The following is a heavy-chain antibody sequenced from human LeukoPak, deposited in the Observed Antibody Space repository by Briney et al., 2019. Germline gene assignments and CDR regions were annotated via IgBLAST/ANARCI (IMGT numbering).Heavy chain of an antibody. J-gene: IGHJ4*02. D-gene: IGHD6-19*01. Sequence: SQTLSLTCTVSGGSISSGASDWGWIRQHPKRGLEWVGYINHSGSTYYNPSLGSRVTMSVDTSKNQFSLKLSSVTAADSAVYYCARDLGYSSGSAPFDYWGQGTLVTVSS. CDR3: ARDLGYSSGSAPFDY. V-gene: IGHV4-31*03. CDR1: GGSISSGASD. CDR2: INHSGST.